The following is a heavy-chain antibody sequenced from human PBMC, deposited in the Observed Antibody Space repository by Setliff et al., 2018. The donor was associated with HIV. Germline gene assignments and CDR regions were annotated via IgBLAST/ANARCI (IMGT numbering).Heavy chain of an antibody. CDR3: ATNRRDCYSASCPLTS. CDR2: IVSDGSGT. CDR1: GFFFSTYW. V-gene: IGHV3-74*01. J-gene: IGHJ4*02. D-gene: IGHD2-2*01. Sequence: GESPKISCAASGFFFSTYWMNWVRQAPGKGPQWVARIVSDGSGTSHADAVKGRFTISRDNAKNTLFLQMNSLRAEDSAMYYCATNRRDCYSASCPLTSWGQGTLVTVSS.